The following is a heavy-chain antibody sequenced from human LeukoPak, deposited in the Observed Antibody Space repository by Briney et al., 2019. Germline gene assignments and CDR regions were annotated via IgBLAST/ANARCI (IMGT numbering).Heavy chain of an antibody. V-gene: IGHV7-4-1*02. CDR1: GYTFTSYA. CDR2: INTNTGNP. D-gene: IGHD2-15*01. J-gene: IGHJ5*02. CDR3: ARDNVVVVADSNWFDP. Sequence: GASVKVSCKASGYTFTSYAMNWVRQAPGQGLEWLGWINTNTGNPTYAQGFTGRFVFSLDTSVSTAYLQISSLKAEDTAVYYCARDNVVVVADSNWFDPWGQGTLVTVSS.